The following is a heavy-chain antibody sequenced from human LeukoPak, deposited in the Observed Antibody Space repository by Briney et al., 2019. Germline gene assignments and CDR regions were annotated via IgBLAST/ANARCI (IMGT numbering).Heavy chain of an antibody. J-gene: IGHJ4*02. Sequence: SQTLSLTCTVSGGSISSSSYYWGWIRQPPGKGLEWIGSIYYRGSTYYSPSLKSGVTISVDTAKNQFSLKLSSVTAADTAVYYCARNILTNKGGLYYFDYWGQGTLVTVSS. D-gene: IGHD3-9*01. CDR1: GGSISSSSYY. CDR3: ARNILTNKGGLYYFDY. CDR2: IYYRGST. V-gene: IGHV4-39*07.